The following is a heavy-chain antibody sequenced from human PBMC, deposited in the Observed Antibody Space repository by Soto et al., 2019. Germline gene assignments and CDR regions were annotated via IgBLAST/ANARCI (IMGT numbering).Heavy chain of an antibody. D-gene: IGHD4-17*01. Sequence: QVQLVESGGGVVQPGRSLRLSCAASGFTFSSYGMHWVRQAPGEGLEWVAVIWYDGSNKYYADSVKGRFTISRDNSKHTLYLQMNSLRAEDTAVYYCARVGYGDYFDYWGQGTLVTVSS. J-gene: IGHJ4*02. CDR1: GFTFSSYG. CDR3: ARVGYGDYFDY. CDR2: IWYDGSNK. V-gene: IGHV3-33*01.